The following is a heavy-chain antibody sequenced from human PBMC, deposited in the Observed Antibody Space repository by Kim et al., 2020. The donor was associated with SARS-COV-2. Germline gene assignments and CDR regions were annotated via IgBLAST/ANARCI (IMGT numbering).Heavy chain of an antibody. D-gene: IGHD5-12*01. CDR1: GYTFSSYA. J-gene: IGHJ4*02. CDR2: INAGNGNT. Sequence: ASVKVSCKASGYTFSSYAMHWVRQAPGQRLEWMGWINAGNGNTKYSQKFQGRVTITRDTSASTAYMELSSLRSEDPAVYYCAREYSVYDFYLDYWGQGTLVTVSS. V-gene: IGHV1-3*01. CDR3: AREYSVYDFYLDY.